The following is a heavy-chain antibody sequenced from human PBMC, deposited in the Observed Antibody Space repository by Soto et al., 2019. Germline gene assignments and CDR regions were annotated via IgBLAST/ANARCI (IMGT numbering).Heavy chain of an antibody. D-gene: IGHD1-26*01. CDR1: GGSISSSSYY. Sequence: SETLSLTCTVSGGSISSSSYYWGWIRQPPGKGLEWIGSIYYSGSTYYNPSLKSRVTISVDTSKNQFSLKLSSVTAADTAVYYCARRPFIGSYEYYFDYWGQGTLVTVSS. CDR2: IYYSGST. CDR3: ARRPFIGSYEYYFDY. V-gene: IGHV4-39*01. J-gene: IGHJ4*02.